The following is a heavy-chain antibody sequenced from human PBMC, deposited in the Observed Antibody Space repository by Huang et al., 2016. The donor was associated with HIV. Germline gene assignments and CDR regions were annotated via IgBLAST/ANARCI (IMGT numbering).Heavy chain of an antibody. CDR2: ISYDGSKK. CDR3: AKGGSAAAVLDY. D-gene: IGHD6-13*01. Sequence: QVQLVESGGGVVQPGRSLRLSCAASGFTFSRYGMHWVRQAPGKGLEWGAVISYDGSKKFCADSVKGRFTISRDNSKNTLFLQMNSLRVEDTAVYYCAKGGSAAAVLDYWGQGTLVTASS. V-gene: IGHV3-30*18. J-gene: IGHJ4*02. CDR1: GFTFSRYG.